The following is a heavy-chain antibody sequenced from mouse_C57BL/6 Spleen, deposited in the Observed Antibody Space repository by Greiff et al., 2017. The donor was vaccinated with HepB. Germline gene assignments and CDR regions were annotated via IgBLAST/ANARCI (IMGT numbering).Heavy chain of an antibody. V-gene: IGHV5-4*01. CDR1: GFTFSSYA. J-gene: IGHJ2*01. Sequence: EVQVVESGGGLVKPGGSLKLSCAASGFTFSSYAMSWVRQTPEKRLEWVATISDGGSYTYYPDNVKGRFTISRDNAKNNLYLQMSHLKSEDTAMYYCAREDDYDVRYFDYWGQGTTLTVSS. CDR2: ISDGGSYT. D-gene: IGHD2-4*01. CDR3: AREDDYDVRYFDY.